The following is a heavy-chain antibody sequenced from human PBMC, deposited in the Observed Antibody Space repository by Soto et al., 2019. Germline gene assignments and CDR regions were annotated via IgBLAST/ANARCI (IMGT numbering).Heavy chain of an antibody. J-gene: IGHJ4*02. CDR2: INPFGGST. Sequence: ASVKVSCEASGYTFTRYYMHWVRQAPGQGPEWVGIINPFGGSTSDAQNFQGRITMTSDTSTSTVYMELSSLRSEDTAVYYCARALPRIAASREGDYWGQGTLVTVSS. CDR1: GYTFTRYY. D-gene: IGHD6-6*01. CDR3: ARALPRIAASREGDY. V-gene: IGHV1-46*01.